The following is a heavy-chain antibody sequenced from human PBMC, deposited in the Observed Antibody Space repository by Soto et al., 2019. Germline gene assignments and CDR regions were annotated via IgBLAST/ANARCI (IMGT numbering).Heavy chain of an antibody. CDR3: ASLGCNIPPFGS. Sequence: EVPLLESGGGLVQPGGSLRLSCAGSGFTFSHAGMSWVRQAPGKGLEWVAGISGGAGTTYYAESVKGRFTISRDNSKKTLYLQRNSLRAEYTAVYYCASLGCNIPPFGSWGPGTLVTVSS. J-gene: IGHJ4*02. CDR1: GFTFSHAG. CDR2: ISGGAGTT. V-gene: IGHV3-23*01. D-gene: IGHD3-10*01.